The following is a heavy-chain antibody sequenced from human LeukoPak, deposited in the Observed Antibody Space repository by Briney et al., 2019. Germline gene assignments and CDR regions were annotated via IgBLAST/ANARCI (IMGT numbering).Heavy chain of an antibody. J-gene: IGHJ5*02. D-gene: IGHD4-11*01. CDR2: IWYDGSNR. V-gene: IGHV3-33*01. Sequence: GGSLRLSCAASGITFSSFGMHWVRQAPGKGLEWVAFIWYDGSNRYYADSVKGRFTISRDNSKSTLYLQMNSLRVEDTAVYYCARDGTVTAGPFDPWGQGTLVTVSS. CDR1: GITFSSFG. CDR3: ARDGTVTAGPFDP.